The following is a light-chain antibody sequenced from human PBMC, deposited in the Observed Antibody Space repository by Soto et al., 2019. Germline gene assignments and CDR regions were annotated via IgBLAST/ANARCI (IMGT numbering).Light chain of an antibody. J-gene: IGKJ1*01. CDR2: GAS. Sequence: EIVLTQSPGTLSLSPGERATLSCRASQSVSSSYLAWYQQKPGQAPRLLIYGASSRATGIPDRFSGSGSGTDFTLTISRLEPEDFAVYYCHQYGESPRTFGQGTKVEIK. CDR1: QSVSSSY. V-gene: IGKV3-20*01. CDR3: HQYGESPRT.